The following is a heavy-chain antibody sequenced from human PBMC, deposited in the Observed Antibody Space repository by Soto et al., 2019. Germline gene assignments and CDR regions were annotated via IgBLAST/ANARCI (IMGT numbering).Heavy chain of an antibody. J-gene: IGHJ6*02. D-gene: IGHD2-21*02. CDR3: AREETAWPLAYGLDV. Sequence: GGSLRLSCGSSGFSFSAFSMNWVRQAPGKGLEWVSYISSSSSTIYYADSVKGRFTISRDNAKNSLYLQMSSLRDEDTAVYYCAREETAWPLAYGLDVWGQGTTVTVSS. CDR2: ISSSSSTI. CDR1: GFSFSAFS. V-gene: IGHV3-48*02.